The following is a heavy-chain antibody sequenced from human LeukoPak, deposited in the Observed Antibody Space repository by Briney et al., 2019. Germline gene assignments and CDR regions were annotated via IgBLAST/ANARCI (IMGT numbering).Heavy chain of an antibody. CDR3: ARDARDLITFDL. CDR1: GGSISTSY. D-gene: IGHD2-21*01. V-gene: IGHV4-59*01. J-gene: IGHJ3*01. Sequence: SSETLSLTCTVSGGSISTSYWNWIRQPPGKGLEWIGYIYFSGSTNYNPSLKSRVTISVDTSKNQFSLKLSSVTAADTAVYYCARDARDLITFDLWGQGTMVTVSS. CDR2: IYFSGST.